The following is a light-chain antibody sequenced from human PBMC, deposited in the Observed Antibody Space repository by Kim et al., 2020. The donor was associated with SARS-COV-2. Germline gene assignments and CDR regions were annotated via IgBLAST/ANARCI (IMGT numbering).Light chain of an antibody. V-gene: IGLV3-9*01. CDR1: NIGSKN. CDR2: RDS. J-gene: IGLJ1*01. Sequence: SVALGQTARITCGRNNIGSKNVHWFQQKPGQAPVLVIYRDSNRPSGIPERFSGSNSGNTATLTISRAQAGDEADYYCQVWDSSFYVFGTGTKVTVL. CDR3: QVWDSSFYV.